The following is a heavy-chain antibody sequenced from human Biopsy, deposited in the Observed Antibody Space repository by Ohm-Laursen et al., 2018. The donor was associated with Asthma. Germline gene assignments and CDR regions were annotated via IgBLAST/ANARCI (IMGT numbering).Heavy chain of an antibody. CDR1: GAYIGSRDHH. J-gene: IGHJ6*02. CDR3: ARVASYGDLYFGIDV. CDR2: VFWSGTT. Sequence: SQTLSLTCAVGGAYIGSRDHHWSWIRQSPGTGLEWIGFVFWSGTTHYNRPLERRLSISIDTTRNEFSITLRSVTAADTAVYFCARVASYGDLYFGIDVWGPGTTVSVS. D-gene: IGHD4-17*01. V-gene: IGHV4-30-4*01.